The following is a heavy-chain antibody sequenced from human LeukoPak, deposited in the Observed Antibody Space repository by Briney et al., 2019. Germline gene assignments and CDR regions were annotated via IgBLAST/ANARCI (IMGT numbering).Heavy chain of an antibody. V-gene: IGHV3-7*03. CDR2: IKQDGSEK. Sequence: GGSLRLSCAASGFTFSSYWMSWVRQAPGKGLEWVANIKQDGSEKYYVDSVKGRFTISRDNAKNSLYLQMNSLRAEDTAVYYCARARRNYTAMAYFDYWGQGTLVTVSS. J-gene: IGHJ4*02. CDR1: GFTFSSYW. CDR3: ARARRNYTAMAYFDY. D-gene: IGHD5-18*01.